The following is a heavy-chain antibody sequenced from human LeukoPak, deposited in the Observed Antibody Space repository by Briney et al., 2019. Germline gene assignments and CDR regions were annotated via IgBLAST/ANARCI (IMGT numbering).Heavy chain of an antibody. V-gene: IGHV3-66*01. CDR2: IYTGGST. D-gene: IGHD2-15*01. Sequence: GRSLRLSCAASGFTVSTNYMSWVRQAPGKGLEWVSVIYTGGSTYYADSVKGRFTISRDKSKNTLYLQMNSLRAEDAAVYYCAKAPVTSCRGAFCYPFDYWGQGTLVTVSS. J-gene: IGHJ4*02. CDR1: GFTVSTNY. CDR3: AKAPVTSCRGAFCYPFDY.